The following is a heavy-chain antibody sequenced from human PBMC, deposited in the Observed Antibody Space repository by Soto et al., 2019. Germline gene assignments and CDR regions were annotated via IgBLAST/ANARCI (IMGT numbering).Heavy chain of an antibody. CDR2: ISSDGSST. V-gene: IGHV3-74*01. CDR3: ARGTVRDHDFGDH. Sequence: EVQLVESGGDLVQPGGSLRLSCAASGFTFSSYWMHWVRQVPGKGLVWVSRISSDGSSTNYADSVRGRFIISRDNAKITLYLQVNSLRVEDTAVYYCARGTVRDHDFGDHWGQGTLVAVSS. D-gene: IGHD4-17*01. CDR1: GFTFSSYW. J-gene: IGHJ4*02.